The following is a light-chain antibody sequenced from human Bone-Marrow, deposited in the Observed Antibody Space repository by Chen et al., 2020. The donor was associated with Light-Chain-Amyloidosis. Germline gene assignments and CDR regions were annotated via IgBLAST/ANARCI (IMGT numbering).Light chain of an antibody. CDR3: QSADSSGTYEVI. Sequence: SYELTQPPSVSVSPGQTARITCSGDDLPTKYAYWYQQKPGQAPVLVIHSDTERPSGISERFSGSSSGTTATLTISGVQAEAEADYHCQSADSSGTYEVIVGGGTKLTVL. CDR1: DLPTKY. J-gene: IGLJ2*01. V-gene: IGLV3-25*03. CDR2: SDT.